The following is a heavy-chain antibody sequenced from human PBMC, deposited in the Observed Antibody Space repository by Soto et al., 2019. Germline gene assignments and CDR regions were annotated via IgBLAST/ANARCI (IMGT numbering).Heavy chain of an antibody. Sequence: VGSLRLSCAASGFTFSSYSMNWVRQAPGRGLEWVSYISSSSSTIYYADSVKGRFTISRDNAKNSLYLQMNSLRDEDTAVYYCAREASYYDFWSGYAIWGQGTMVTVSS. CDR2: ISSSSSTI. CDR3: AREASYYDFWSGYAI. D-gene: IGHD3-3*01. V-gene: IGHV3-48*02. CDR1: GFTFSSYS. J-gene: IGHJ3*02.